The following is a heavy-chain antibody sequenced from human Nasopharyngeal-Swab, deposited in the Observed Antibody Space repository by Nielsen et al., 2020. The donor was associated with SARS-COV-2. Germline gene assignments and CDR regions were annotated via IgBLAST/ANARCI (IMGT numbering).Heavy chain of an antibody. CDR2: IYHSGST. J-gene: IGHJ3*02. CDR1: GGSISSYY. Sequence: SETLSLTCTVSGGSISSYYWSWVRQPPGKGLEWIGEIYHSGSTNYNPSLKSRVTISVDKSKNQFSLKLSSVTAADTAVYYCASFLGGRYAFDIWGQGTMVTVSS. D-gene: IGHD4-23*01. V-gene: IGHV4-4*02. CDR3: ASFLGGRYAFDI.